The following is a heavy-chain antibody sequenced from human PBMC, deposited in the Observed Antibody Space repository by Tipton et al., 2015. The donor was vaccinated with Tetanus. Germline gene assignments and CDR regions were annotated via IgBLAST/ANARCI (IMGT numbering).Heavy chain of an antibody. CDR3: ARRLGPYTGDQIWHFDL. CDR1: GYNFATFW. Sequence: QLVQSGGEVKKPGESLTISCKASGYNFATFWIGWVRQKPGKGLEWMGIIYPGDSSVRYSPTFEGQVTFSADRSISTAYLQWSSLKASDTAVFFCARRLGPYTGDQIWHFDLWGRGTLVTVSS. CDR2: IYPGDSSV. J-gene: IGHJ2*01. V-gene: IGHV5-51*01. D-gene: IGHD7-27*01.